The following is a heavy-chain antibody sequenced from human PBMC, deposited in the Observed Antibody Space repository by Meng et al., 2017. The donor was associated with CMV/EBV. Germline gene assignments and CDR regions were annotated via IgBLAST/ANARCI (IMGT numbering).Heavy chain of an antibody. CDR1: GYTFTGYY. Sequence: ASVKVSYKASGYTFTGYYMHWVRQAPGQGLEWMGWINPNSGGTNYAQKFQGRVTMTRDTSISTAYMELSRLRSDDTAVYYCARGNLRREQQLGYWGQGTLVTVSS. CDR3: ARGNLRREQQLGY. CDR2: INPNSGGT. D-gene: IGHD6-13*01. J-gene: IGHJ4*02. V-gene: IGHV1-2*02.